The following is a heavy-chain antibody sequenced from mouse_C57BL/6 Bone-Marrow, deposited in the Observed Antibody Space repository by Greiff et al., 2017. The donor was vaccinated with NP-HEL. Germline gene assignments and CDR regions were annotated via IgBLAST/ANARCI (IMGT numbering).Heavy chain of an antibody. CDR1: GYTFTTYP. CDR2: FHPYNDDT. V-gene: IGHV1-47*01. Sequence: VKLQESGAELVKPGASVKMSCKASGYTFTTYPIEWMKQNHGKSLEWIGNFHPYNDDTKYNEKFKGKATLTVEKSSSTVYLELSRLTSDDSAVYYCARRNYGSSYYFDYWGQGTTLTVSS. CDR3: ARRNYGSSYYFDY. D-gene: IGHD1-1*01. J-gene: IGHJ2*01.